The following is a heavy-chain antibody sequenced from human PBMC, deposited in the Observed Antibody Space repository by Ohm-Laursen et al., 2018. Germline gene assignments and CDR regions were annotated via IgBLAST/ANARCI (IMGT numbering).Heavy chain of an antibody. CDR1: GFTFSDYY. D-gene: IGHD6-19*01. V-gene: IGHV3-7*01. CDR3: ASGSGQWLDY. Sequence: SLRLSCAATGFTFSDYYMSWIRQAPGKGLEWVANIKEDGSEKYYVDSVKGRFTISRDNAKNSLYLQMNSLRAGDTAVYYCASGSGQWLDYWGQGTLVTVSS. J-gene: IGHJ4*02. CDR2: IKEDGSEK.